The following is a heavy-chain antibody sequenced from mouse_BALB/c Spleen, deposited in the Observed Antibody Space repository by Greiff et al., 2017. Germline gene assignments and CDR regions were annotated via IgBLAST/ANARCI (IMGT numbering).Heavy chain of an antibody. D-gene: IGHD3-2*01. CDR1: GYAFSSYG. J-gene: IGHJ3*01. V-gene: IGHV1-80*01. CDR3: AKLDSSGYPFAY. CDR2: IYPGDGDT. Sequence: QVQLKQSGAELVRPGSSVKISCKASGYAFSSYGMNWVQQRPGQGLEWIGQIYPGDGDTNYNGKFTGKVTLTADKSSSTAYMQLSSLTSEDSAVYFCAKLDSSGYPFAYWGQGTLVTVSA.